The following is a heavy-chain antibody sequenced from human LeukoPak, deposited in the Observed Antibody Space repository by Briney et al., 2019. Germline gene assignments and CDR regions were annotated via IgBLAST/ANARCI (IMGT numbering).Heavy chain of an antibody. V-gene: IGHV1-69*13. CDR3: ASRDLGSSGFDY. J-gene: IGHJ4*02. Sequence: GASVKVSCKASGGTFSSYAISWVRQAPGQGLEWMGGIIPIFGTANYAQKFQGRVTITADESTSTAYMELSSLRSEDTAVYYCASRDLGSSGFDYWGQGTLVTVSS. D-gene: IGHD6-19*01. CDR2: IIPIFGTA. CDR1: GGTFSSYA.